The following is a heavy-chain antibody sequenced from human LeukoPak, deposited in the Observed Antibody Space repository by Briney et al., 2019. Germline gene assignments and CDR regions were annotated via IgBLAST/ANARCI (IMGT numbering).Heavy chain of an antibody. CDR1: GDSITSSNW. J-gene: IGHJ4*02. Sequence: SETLSFTCAVSGDSITSSNWWSWVRQPPGKGPEWIGEIWHSGSTNYNPSLRSRVAISVDKSKNQFSLKLSSVTAADTAMYYCAFYNRGWYFDYWGQGTLVTVSS. CDR3: AFYNRGWYFDY. CDR2: IWHSGST. V-gene: IGHV4-4*02. D-gene: IGHD1-14*01.